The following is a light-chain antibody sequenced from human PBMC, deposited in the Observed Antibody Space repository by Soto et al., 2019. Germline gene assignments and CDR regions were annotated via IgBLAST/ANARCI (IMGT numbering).Light chain of an antibody. CDR2: GNS. J-gene: IGLJ1*01. CDR1: SSNIGAGYD. CDR3: PSYDNSLSGYV. Sequence: QSVLTQPPSVSGAPGQRVTISCTGSSSNIGAGYDVHWYQQLPGTAPKLLIYGNSNRPSGVPDRFSGSKSGTSASLAISGLQAEDEADYYCPSYDNSLSGYVFGTGTKVTVL. V-gene: IGLV1-40*01.